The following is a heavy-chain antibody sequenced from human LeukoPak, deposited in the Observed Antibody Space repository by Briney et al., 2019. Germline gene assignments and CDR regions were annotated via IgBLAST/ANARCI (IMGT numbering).Heavy chain of an antibody. J-gene: IGHJ6*03. V-gene: IGHV4-4*07. D-gene: IGHD5-18*01. Sequence: SETLSLTCTVSGGSISSYYWSWIRQPAGKGLEWIGRIYTSGSTNYNPSLKSRVTMSVDTSRNQFSLKLSSVTAADTAVYYCAREGSYGSYYYYYMDVWGKGPRSPSP. CDR2: IYTSGST. CDR3: AREGSYGSYYYYYMDV. CDR1: GGSISSYY.